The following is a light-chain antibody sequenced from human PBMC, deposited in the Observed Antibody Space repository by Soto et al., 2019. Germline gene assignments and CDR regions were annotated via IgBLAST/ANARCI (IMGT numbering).Light chain of an antibody. V-gene: IGKV1-5*03. Sequence: DIPMTQSPSTLSASVGDRVTITCRASQRISSRLAWYQQKPGKAPKLLVYKASTLESGVPSRFSGSGSGTEFTLTISSLQPDDFATYYFHLGTFGQGTKVEIK. J-gene: IGKJ1*01. CDR1: QRISSR. CDR3: HLGT. CDR2: KAS.